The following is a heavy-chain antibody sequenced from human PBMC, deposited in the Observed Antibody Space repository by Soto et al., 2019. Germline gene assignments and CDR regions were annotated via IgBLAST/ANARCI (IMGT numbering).Heavy chain of an antibody. J-gene: IGHJ4*02. CDR3: AHAGDYDLLTFDH. V-gene: IGHV2-5*02. CDR1: GFSLSTYHMG. CDR2: IYWDDDK. D-gene: IGHD4-17*01. Sequence: QITLKESGPTLVRPAQTLTLTCDFSGFSLSTYHMGVAWIRQPPGKALEWLALIYWDDDKRYSPSLKDRLAISKGTSSNQVVLPITNVDPGDTATYFWAHAGDYDLLTFDHWGPGTLVTVAS.